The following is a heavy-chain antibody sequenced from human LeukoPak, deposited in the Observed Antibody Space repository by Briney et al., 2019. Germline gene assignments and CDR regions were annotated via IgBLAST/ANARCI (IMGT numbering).Heavy chain of an antibody. CDR1: GFTFINYA. CDR2: SSGSIGST. Sequence: GGSLRLSCAASGFTFINYAMSWVRQAPGKGLECVSVSSGSIGSTSYADSVKGRFTISRDNSKNTLYLQMNSLRAEDTAVYYCAKGHSYNSSSDSWGQGTLVTVSS. D-gene: IGHD6-6*01. J-gene: IGHJ4*02. V-gene: IGHV3-23*01. CDR3: AKGHSYNSSSDS.